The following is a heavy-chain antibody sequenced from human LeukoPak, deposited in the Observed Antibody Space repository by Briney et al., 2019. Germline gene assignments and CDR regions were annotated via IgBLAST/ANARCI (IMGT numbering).Heavy chain of an antibody. V-gene: IGHV4-34*01. D-gene: IGHD3-3*01. CDR3: ARGIFGVVINAFDI. J-gene: IGHJ3*02. CDR2: INHSGST. CDR1: GGSFSGYY. Sequence: SETLSLTCAVYGGSFSGYYWSWIRQPPGKGLEWIGEINHSGSTNYNPSLKSRVTISVDTSKNQLSLKLSSVTAADTAMYYCARGIFGVVINAFDIWGQGTMVTVSS.